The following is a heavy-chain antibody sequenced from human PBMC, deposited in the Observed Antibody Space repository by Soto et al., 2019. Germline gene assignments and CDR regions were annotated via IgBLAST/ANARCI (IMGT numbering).Heavy chain of an antibody. CDR3: ARVAAYFGEFEYFDY. CDR1: GFNFNSYT. Sequence: KTGGSLRLSCSASGFNFNSYTMNWVRQAPGKGLEWVSSISRFSDRTYYADSVKGRFAIFRANAENSVYLQVNSLRAEDTAVYYCARVAAYFGEFEYFDYWGQGTPVTVSS. D-gene: IGHD3-10*01. J-gene: IGHJ4*02. V-gene: IGHV3-21*06. CDR2: ISRFSDRT.